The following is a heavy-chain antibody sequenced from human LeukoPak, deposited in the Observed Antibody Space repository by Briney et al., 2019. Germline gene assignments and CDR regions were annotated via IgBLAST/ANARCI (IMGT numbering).Heavy chain of an antibody. Sequence: GGSLRLSCAASGFTFSSYWMSWVRQAPGKGLEWVANIKQDGSEKYYVDSVKGRFTISRDNAKNSLYLQMNSLRAEDTAVYYCARDLLGSSGWQYYYYYYGMDVWGQGTTVTVSS. CDR1: GFTFSSYW. J-gene: IGHJ6*02. D-gene: IGHD6-19*01. V-gene: IGHV3-7*01. CDR2: IKQDGSEK. CDR3: ARDLLGSSGWQYYYYYYGMDV.